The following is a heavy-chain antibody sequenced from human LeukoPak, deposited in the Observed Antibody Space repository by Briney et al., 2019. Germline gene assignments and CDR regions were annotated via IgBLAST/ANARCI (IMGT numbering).Heavy chain of an antibody. J-gene: IGHJ4*02. CDR3: ARLRVSGSYLYYFDY. V-gene: IGHV4-4*09. D-gene: IGHD1-26*01. CDR1: GGSISSYH. CDR2: ILTSGST. Sequence: SETLSLTCTVSGGSISSYHWSWVRQPPGKGLEWIGYILTSGSTNYTPSLKSRLTISVDTSKNQFTLKLSSVPAADTAVYYCARLRVSGSYLYYFDYWGQGTLVTVSS.